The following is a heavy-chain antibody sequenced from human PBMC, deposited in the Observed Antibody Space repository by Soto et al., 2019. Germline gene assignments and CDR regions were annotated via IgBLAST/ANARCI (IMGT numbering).Heavy chain of an antibody. CDR1: GFTFSAYS. CDR2: ITSSSTYI. J-gene: IGHJ4*02. CDR3: ARDLLEGYGHARQPDY. D-gene: IGHD5-18*01. Sequence: PGGSLRLSCVASGFTFSAYSMSWIRQAPGQWLEWVSSITSSSTYIYYTRSVEGRFTISRDDAKNSLHLQMNSLRAEDTAVYYCARDLLEGYGHARQPDYWGQGXLVTVYS. V-gene: IGHV3-21*06.